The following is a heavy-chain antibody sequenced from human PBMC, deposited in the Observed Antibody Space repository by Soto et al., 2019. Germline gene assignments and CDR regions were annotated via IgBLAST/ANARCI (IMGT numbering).Heavy chain of an antibody. V-gene: IGHV3-11*01. CDR3: VREKYSNYVNYFDP. Sequence: GGSLRLSCTGSGFTFRAYYMGWIRQAPGKGLEWVSYISSSGSTTYYAASVKGRFTISRDNAKNSLYLQMTSLRAEDTAIYYCVREKYSNYVNYFDPWGQGTLVTVSS. CDR1: GFTFRAYY. J-gene: IGHJ5*02. CDR2: ISSSGSTT. D-gene: IGHD4-4*01.